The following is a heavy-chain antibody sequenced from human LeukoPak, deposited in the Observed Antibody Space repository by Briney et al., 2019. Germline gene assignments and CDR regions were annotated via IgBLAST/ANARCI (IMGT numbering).Heavy chain of an antibody. CDR2: IYYSGST. CDR3: ARGDFDAFDI. V-gene: IGHV4-39*01. Sequence: NPSETLSLTCAVSGYSISSSSYYWGWIRQPPGKGLEWIGSIYYSGSTYYNPSLKSRVTISVDTSKNQFSLKLSSVTAADTAVYYCARGDFDAFDIWGQGTMVTVSS. CDR1: GYSISSSSYY. J-gene: IGHJ3*02. D-gene: IGHD3-3*01.